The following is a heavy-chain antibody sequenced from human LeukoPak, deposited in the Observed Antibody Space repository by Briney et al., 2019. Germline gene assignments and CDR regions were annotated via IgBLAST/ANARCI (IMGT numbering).Heavy chain of an antibody. D-gene: IGHD4-23*01. CDR1: GFTFSSFA. V-gene: IGHV3-23*01. CDR3: AKTPTVALDS. Sequence: GGSLRLSCAASGFTFSSFAMTWVRQAPGNGLEWASAISGSGGSTYYADSVKGRFTISRDNSKNTLYLQMNSLRAEDTAVYFCAKTPTVALDSWGQGTLVTVSS. J-gene: IGHJ4*02. CDR2: ISGSGGST.